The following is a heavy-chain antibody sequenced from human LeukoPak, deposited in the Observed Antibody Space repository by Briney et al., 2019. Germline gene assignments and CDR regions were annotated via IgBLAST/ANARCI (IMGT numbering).Heavy chain of an antibody. CDR2: IWYDGSNK. Sequence: GGSLRLSCAASGFTFSSYGMHWVRQAPGKGLEWVAVIWYDGSNKYYADSVKGRFTISRDNSKNTLYLQMNSLRAEDTAVYYCAKGDSPENAFDIWGQGTMVTVSS. J-gene: IGHJ3*02. V-gene: IGHV3-33*06. CDR3: AKGDSPENAFDI. D-gene: IGHD2-15*01. CDR1: GFTFSSYG.